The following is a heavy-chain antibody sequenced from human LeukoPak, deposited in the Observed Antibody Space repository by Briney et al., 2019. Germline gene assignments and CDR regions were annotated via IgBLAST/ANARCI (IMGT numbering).Heavy chain of an antibody. Sequence: SETLSLICTVSGGSISSSSYYWGWIRQPPGKGLEWIGSIYYSGSTYYNPSLKSRVTISVDTSKNQFSLKLSSVTAADTAVYYCARRKAIAVFFFDYWGQGTLVTVSS. CDR1: GGSISSSSYY. J-gene: IGHJ4*02. D-gene: IGHD6-19*01. CDR3: ARRKAIAVFFFDY. CDR2: IYYSGST. V-gene: IGHV4-39*01.